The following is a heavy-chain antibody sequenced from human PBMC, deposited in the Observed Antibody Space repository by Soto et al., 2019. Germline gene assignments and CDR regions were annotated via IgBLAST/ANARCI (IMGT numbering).Heavy chain of an antibody. Sequence: QLVESGGGVVQPGRSLRLSCAASGSTFSSSGWHWVRQAPGKGLEWVAFHSNDGITKNYADSVKGRFTISRDNSKNTVFLQLDSLRGDDTAVYYCARDGPHFDVDVWGQGTTVTVSS. CDR2: HSNDGITK. V-gene: IGHV3-30*03. J-gene: IGHJ6*02. CDR1: GSTFSSSG. CDR3: ARDGPHFDVDV. D-gene: IGHD3-9*01.